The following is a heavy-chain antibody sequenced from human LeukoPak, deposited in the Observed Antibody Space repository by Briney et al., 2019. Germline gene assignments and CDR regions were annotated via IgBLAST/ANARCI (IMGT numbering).Heavy chain of an antibody. D-gene: IGHD3-22*01. Sequence: GGSLRLSCAASGFTFTNDFMTWVRQAPGKGLEWVAVIWYDGSNKYNADSVKGRFTISRDNSKNTLYLQMNSLRAEDTAVYYCARDYYDTSGLSAFDFWGQGTMITVSS. CDR2: IWYDGSNK. V-gene: IGHV3-33*08. CDR3: ARDYYDTSGLSAFDF. CDR1: GFTFTNDF. J-gene: IGHJ3*01.